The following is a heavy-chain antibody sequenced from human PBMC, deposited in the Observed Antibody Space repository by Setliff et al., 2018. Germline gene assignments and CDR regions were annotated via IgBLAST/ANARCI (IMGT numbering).Heavy chain of an antibody. Sequence: GGSLRLSCATSGFTFSSYWMTWVRHAPGKGLMWVSYIKSDGSNTHYADSVEGRFTISRDNAKNTLYLQMNSLRAEDTAVYYCATNPRKGRSGGYYYDDPYYFYMDVWGKGTTVTVSS. D-gene: IGHD3-22*01. CDR2: IKSDGSNT. CDR1: GFTFSSYW. J-gene: IGHJ6*03. CDR3: ATNPRKGRSGGYYYDDPYYFYMDV. V-gene: IGHV3-74*01.